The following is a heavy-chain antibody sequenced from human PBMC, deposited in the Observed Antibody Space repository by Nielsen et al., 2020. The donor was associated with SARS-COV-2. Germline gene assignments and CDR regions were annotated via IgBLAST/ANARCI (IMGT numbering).Heavy chain of an antibody. J-gene: IGHJ6*02. D-gene: IGHD3/OR15-3a*01. CDR2: INPYSGGT. CDR3: ARARATIFGLVMSYGMDV. V-gene: IGHV1-2*06. CDR1: GYTFPDYY. Sequence: SVKVSCKASGYTFPDYYINWVRQAPGQGLEWMGRINPYSGGTNYAQKFQGTVTMTRDASISTVYMELTSDDTAVYYCARARATIFGLVMSYGMDVWGQGTTVAVSS.